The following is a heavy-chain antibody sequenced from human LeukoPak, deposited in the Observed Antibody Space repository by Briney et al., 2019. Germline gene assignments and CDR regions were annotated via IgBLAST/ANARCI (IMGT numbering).Heavy chain of an antibody. J-gene: IGHJ4*02. D-gene: IGHD6-6*01. Sequence: QAGGSLRLSCTASGFTFSDYWMTWVRQAPGKGPEWVANIKQDGSQRYYVDSVRGRFTISRDNAKNLLFLQMNGLRAEDTAVYYCARRGGSSSRRSPIDYWGQGTLVTVSS. CDR1: GFTFSDYW. CDR2: IKQDGSQR. V-gene: IGHV3-7*01. CDR3: ARRGGSSSRRSPIDY.